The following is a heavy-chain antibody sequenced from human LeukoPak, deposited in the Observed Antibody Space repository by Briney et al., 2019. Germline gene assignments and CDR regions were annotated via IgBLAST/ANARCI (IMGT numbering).Heavy chain of an antibody. J-gene: IGHJ4*02. CDR2: IYHTGRT. Sequence: SETLSLTCAVSGYSISSNYYWGWIRQPPGKGLEWIGSIYHTGRTYYNPSLKSRVTISVDTSKNQFSLKLNSVTAADTAVYYCARAQWLVPPFFDSWGQGTLVTVSS. V-gene: IGHV4-38-2*01. CDR1: GYSISSNYY. D-gene: IGHD6-19*01. CDR3: ARAQWLVPPFFDS.